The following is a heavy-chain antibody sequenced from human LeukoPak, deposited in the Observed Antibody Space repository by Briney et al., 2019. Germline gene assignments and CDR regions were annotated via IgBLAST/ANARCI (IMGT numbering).Heavy chain of an antibody. CDR3: ARGINTYGGVYYFDY. J-gene: IGHJ4*02. D-gene: IGHD3-10*01. Sequence: ASVKASCKASGYTFTSYDINWVRQATGYGLEWMAWMNPNSGNTGYAQKFQGRVTITRNTSISTAYMELSSLRSEDTAVYYCARGINTYGGVYYFDYWGQGTLVTVSS. CDR1: GYTFTSYD. V-gene: IGHV1-8*03. CDR2: MNPNSGNT.